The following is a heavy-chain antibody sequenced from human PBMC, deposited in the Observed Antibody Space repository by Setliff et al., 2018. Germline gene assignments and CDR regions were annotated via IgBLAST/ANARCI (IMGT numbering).Heavy chain of an antibody. V-gene: IGHV3-33*08. CDR1: GFTFSNYR. CDR3: VRVSKDYDSNGLYGFDI. Sequence: GGSLRLSCAASGFTFSNYRMHWVRQAPGKGLEWVAVIWDDGVKKYYADSVKGRFIISRDNAKKSLYLQMNSLRAEDTATYYCVRVSKDYDSNGLYGFDIWGQGTMVTVS. CDR2: IWDDGVKK. D-gene: IGHD3-22*01. J-gene: IGHJ3*02.